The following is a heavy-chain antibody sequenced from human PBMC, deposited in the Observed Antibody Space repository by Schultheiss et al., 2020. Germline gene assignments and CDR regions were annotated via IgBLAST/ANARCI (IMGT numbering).Heavy chain of an antibody. CDR1: GGSISSYY. Sequence: SETLSLTCTVSGGSISSYYWSWIRQPPGKIAYIYYSGSTHYNPSLKSRVTISVDTSKDQFSLKLTSVTAADTAVYYCARDIDVDGVRSERYYYYGMDVWGQGTTITVSS. D-gene: IGHD3-3*01. V-gene: IGHV4-59*12. CDR3: ARDIDVDGVRSERYYYYGMDV. CDR2: IYYSGST. J-gene: IGHJ6*02.